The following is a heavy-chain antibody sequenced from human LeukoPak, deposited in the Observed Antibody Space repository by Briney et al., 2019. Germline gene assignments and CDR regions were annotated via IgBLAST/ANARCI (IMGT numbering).Heavy chain of an antibody. J-gene: IGHJ5*02. V-gene: IGHV3-21*01. CDR3: ARGGASTFCCNAWFDP. CDR1: GFTFFTYS. CDR2: ISGTSTFI. D-gene: IGHD2-2*01. Sequence: GGSLRLSCAASGFTFFTYSMNWFRQAPGKGLEWVSSISGTSTFIFYAESVKGRFTISRDSTNNSVYLQMNSLRAEDSAVYYWARGGASTFCCNAWFDPWGQGTLVTVSS.